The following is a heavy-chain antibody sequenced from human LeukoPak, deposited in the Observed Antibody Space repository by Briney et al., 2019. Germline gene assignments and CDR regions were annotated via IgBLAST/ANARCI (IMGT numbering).Heavy chain of an antibody. J-gene: IGHJ4*02. CDR1: GYSISSGYY. Sequence: SETLSLTCTVSGYSISSGYYWGWIRQPPGKGLEWIGSIYHSGSTYYNPSLKSRVTISVDTSKNQFSLKLSSVTAADTAVYYCARGGLYSTPGDYWGQGTLVTVSS. CDR3: ARGGLYSTPGDY. CDR2: IYHSGST. V-gene: IGHV4-38-2*02. D-gene: IGHD6-13*01.